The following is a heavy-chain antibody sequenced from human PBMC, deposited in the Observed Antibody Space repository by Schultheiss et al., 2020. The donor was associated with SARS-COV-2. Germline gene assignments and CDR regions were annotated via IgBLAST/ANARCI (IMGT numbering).Heavy chain of an antibody. CDR1: GFAFSNYG. CDR3: ARGVGDY. V-gene: IGHV3-30*03. Sequence: GESLKISCAASGFAFSNYGMHWVRQAPGKGLEWVAVISYDGSNKYYADSVKGRFTISRDNSKNTLYLQMNSLRDEDTAVYYCARGVGDYWGQGALVTVSS. J-gene: IGHJ4*02. CDR2: ISYDGSNK. D-gene: IGHD5/OR15-5a*01.